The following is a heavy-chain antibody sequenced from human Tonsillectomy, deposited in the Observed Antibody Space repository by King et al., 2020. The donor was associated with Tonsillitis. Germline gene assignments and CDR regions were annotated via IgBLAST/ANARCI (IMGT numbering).Heavy chain of an antibody. D-gene: IGHD6-6*01. V-gene: IGHV4-30-2*01. CDR1: GGSISSNGYS. CDR2: IYHSGST. J-gene: IGHJ4*02. Sequence: PLQESGSGLVKPSQNLSLTCAVSGGSISSNGYSWSWIRQPPGKGLEWIGYIYHSGSTYYNVSLKSRVTISVDRSKNQFSLKLSSVTAADTAVYYCARGIAARIYFDYWGQGTLVTVSS. CDR3: ARGIAARIYFDY.